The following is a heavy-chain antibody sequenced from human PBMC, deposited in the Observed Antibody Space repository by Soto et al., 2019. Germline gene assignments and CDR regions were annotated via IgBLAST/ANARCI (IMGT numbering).Heavy chain of an antibody. D-gene: IGHD3-22*01. CDR3: ARESGYPLDY. CDR2: INAGDDNT. Sequence: QVQLVQSGAEVKKPGASVKVSCKASGYTFTNYVMHWVRQAPGQRIEWMGSINAGDDNTKYSQKFQGRVTITTDTSASTAYMELSSLRSEDTAVYYCARESGYPLDYWGQGTLVTVSS. CDR1: GYTFTNYV. J-gene: IGHJ4*02. V-gene: IGHV1-3*01.